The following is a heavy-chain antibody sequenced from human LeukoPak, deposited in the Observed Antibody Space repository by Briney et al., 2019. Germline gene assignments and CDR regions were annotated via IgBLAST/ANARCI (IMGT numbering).Heavy chain of an antibody. CDR3: AKAPVTSCRGAYCYPFDY. CDR2: ISGSGGST. J-gene: IGHJ4*02. Sequence: PGGSLRLSCAASGFTFSSYGMSWVRQAPGKGLEWVSGISGSGGSTYYADSVKGRFTISRDNSKNTLYLRMNSLRAEDAAVYYCAKAPVTSCRGAYCYPFDYWGQGTLVTVSS. D-gene: IGHD2-21*01. CDR1: GFTFSSYG. V-gene: IGHV3-23*01.